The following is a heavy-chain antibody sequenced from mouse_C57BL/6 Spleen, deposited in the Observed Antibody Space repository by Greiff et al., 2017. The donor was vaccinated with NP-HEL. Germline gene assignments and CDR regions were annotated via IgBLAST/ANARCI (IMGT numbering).Heavy chain of an antibody. D-gene: IGHD3-3*01. V-gene: IGHV5-4*01. CDR1: GFTFSSYA. CDR2: ISDGGSYT. CDR3: ARDLGAWFAY. Sequence: EVKLVESGGGLVKPGGSLKLSCAASGFTFSSYAMSWVRQTPEKRLEWVATISDGGSYTYYPDTVKGRFTISRDNAKNNLYLQMSHLKSEDTAMYYCARDLGAWFAYWGQGTLVTVSA. J-gene: IGHJ3*01.